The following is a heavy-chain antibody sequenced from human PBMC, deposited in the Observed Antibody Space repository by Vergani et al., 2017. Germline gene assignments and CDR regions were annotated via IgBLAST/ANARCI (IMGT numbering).Heavy chain of an antibody. CDR2: IYHSGST. CDR1: GYSISSGYY. V-gene: IGHV4-38-2*02. CDR3: ARDHDSSGRAGY. Sequence: QVQLQESGPGLVKPSETLSLTCTVSGYSISSGYYWGWIRQPPGKGLEWIGSIYHSGSTYYNPSPKSRVTISVDTSKNQFSLKLGSLTAAATAVYYCARDHDSSGRAGYWGQGTLVTVSS. J-gene: IGHJ4*02. D-gene: IGHD3-22*01.